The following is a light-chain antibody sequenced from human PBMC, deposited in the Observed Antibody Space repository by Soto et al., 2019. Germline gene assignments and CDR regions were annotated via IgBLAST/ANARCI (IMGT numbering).Light chain of an antibody. CDR3: QQSYSIPLT. V-gene: IGKV1-39*01. CDR2: AAS. CDR1: QSISSW. J-gene: IGKJ1*01. Sequence: DVQMTLSQSTLSASVGDRVTITCRASQSISSWLAWYQQKPGKASKLLIYAASSLQSGVPSRFCGSGSGTDFPLTTSSLQAKDVATYYCQQSYSIPLTFGQGTKVAI.